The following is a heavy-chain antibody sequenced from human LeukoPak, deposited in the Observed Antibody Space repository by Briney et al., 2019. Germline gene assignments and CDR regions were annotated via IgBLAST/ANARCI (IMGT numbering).Heavy chain of an antibody. CDR1: GFTFSSYA. J-gene: IGHJ4*02. CDR2: ISYDGSNK. CDR3: ARDLDPSSSPFPYYFDY. D-gene: IGHD6-6*01. V-gene: IGHV3-30*04. Sequence: GGSLRLSCAASGFTFSSYAMHWVRQAPGKGLEWVALISYDGSNKYYADSVKARFIISRDNSKNTVYLQMNSLRAEDTAVYYCARDLDPSSSPFPYYFDYWGQGTLVTVSS.